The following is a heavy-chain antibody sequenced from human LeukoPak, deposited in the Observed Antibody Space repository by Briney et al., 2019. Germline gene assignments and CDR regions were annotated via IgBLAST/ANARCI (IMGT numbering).Heavy chain of an antibody. J-gene: IGHJ3*01. CDR3: ARISSSNWYNERGAFDV. D-gene: IGHD6-13*01. Sequence: KSSETLSLTCTVSGGSISSYYWSWVRQPPGKGLEWIGFVYYTGSTNYSPSLKSRVTISVDTSKNQFSLKLRSVTAADTAVYYCARISSSNWYNERGAFDVWGQGTMVTVSS. CDR1: GGSISSYY. V-gene: IGHV4-59*01. CDR2: VYYTGST.